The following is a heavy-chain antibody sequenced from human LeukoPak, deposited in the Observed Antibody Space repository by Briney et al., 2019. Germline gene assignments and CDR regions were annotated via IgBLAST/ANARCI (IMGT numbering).Heavy chain of an antibody. CDR1: GGSFSGYY. Sequence: SETLSLTCAVYGGSFSGYYWSWIRQPPGKGLEWIGEINHSGGTNYNPSLKSRVTISVDTSKNQFSLKLSSVTAADTAVYYCARKLRYSSSWYRSYYFDYWGQGTLVTVSS. CDR2: INHSGGT. CDR3: ARKLRYSSSWYRSYYFDY. D-gene: IGHD6-13*01. V-gene: IGHV4-34*01. J-gene: IGHJ4*02.